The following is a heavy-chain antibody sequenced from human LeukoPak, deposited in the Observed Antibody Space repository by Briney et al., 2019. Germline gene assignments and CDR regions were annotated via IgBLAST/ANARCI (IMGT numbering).Heavy chain of an antibody. CDR1: GFIFSTYW. CDR3: ASDHPRGFSYNC. CDR2: IKGDGSDN. D-gene: IGHD1-26*01. V-gene: IGHV3-7*03. J-gene: IGHJ4*02. Sequence: GGSLRLSFTASGFIFSTYWVAWVRQAPGKGLEWVAKIKGDGSDNYYVDSVRGRFTISRDNAKNSLYLQMNSLRAEDTAVYYCASDHPRGFSYNCWGKGTLVTVSS.